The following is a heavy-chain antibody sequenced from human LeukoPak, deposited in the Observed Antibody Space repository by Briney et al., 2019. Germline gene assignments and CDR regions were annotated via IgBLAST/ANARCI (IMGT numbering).Heavy chain of an antibody. CDR3: AKDAEGPLDY. V-gene: IGHV3-23*01. D-gene: IGHD1-14*01. CDR1: GFTFRNYA. CDR2: LSDGGRST. J-gene: IGHJ4*02. Sequence: GGSLRLSCAGSGFTFRNYAMSWVRQAPGKGLEWVSALSDGGRSTYYADSVKGRFTISRDNSKNTLYLQMNSLRGEDTAVYYCAKDAEGPLDYWGQGTLVTVSS.